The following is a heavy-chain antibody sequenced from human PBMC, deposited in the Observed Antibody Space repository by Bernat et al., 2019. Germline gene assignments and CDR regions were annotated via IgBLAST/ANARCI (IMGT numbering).Heavy chain of an antibody. V-gene: IGHV1-8*01. J-gene: IGHJ3*02. CDR2: MNPNSGNT. CDR1: GYPFTNYD. Sequence: QVQLVQSGAEVKKPGASVKVSCQASGYPFTNYDINWPRQATGQGLEWMGWMNPNSGNTGNAQKVQGRVTMSRNTSINTAYMELSSLRSEDTAVYYCARAHCSTTSCYPKDAFDIWGQGTMVTVSS. D-gene: IGHD2-2*01. CDR3: ARAHCSTTSCYPKDAFDI.